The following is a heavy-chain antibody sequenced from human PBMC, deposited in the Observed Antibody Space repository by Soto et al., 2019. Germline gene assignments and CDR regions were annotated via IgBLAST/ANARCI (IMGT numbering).Heavy chain of an antibody. CDR2: IWYDGSNK. Sequence: ESGGGVVQPGRSLRLSCAASGFIFNEYGMHWVRQAPGKGLEWVAVIWYDGSNKYYADSVKGRFTFSRDNSKNTMSLQMHSLRVEDTAIYYCARWGCSGSNCNLNQRSFDLWGQGTLVTVSS. J-gene: IGHJ4*02. CDR3: ARWGCSGSNCNLNQRSFDL. CDR1: GFIFNEYG. D-gene: IGHD2-15*01. V-gene: IGHV3-33*01.